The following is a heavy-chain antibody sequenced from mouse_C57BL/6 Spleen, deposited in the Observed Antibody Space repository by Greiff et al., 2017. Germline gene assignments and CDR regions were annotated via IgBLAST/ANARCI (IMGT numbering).Heavy chain of an antibody. CDR3: TRDDSNYAWFAY. CDR2: ISSGGDYI. CDR1: GFTFSSYA. J-gene: IGHJ3*01. V-gene: IGHV5-9-1*02. D-gene: IGHD2-5*01. Sequence: EVKLVESGEGLVKPGGSLKLSCAASGFTFSSYAMSWVRQTPEKRLAWVAYISSGGDYIYYADTVKGRFTISRDNARNTLYLQMRRLKSEDTAMYYCTRDDSNYAWFAYWGQGTLVTVSA.